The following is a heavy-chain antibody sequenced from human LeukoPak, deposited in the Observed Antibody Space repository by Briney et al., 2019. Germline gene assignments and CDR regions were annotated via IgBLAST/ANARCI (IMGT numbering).Heavy chain of an antibody. CDR1: GFTFSNYA. CDR3: AKDFVVVPGNVNYFDY. J-gene: IGHJ4*02. V-gene: IGHV3-23*01. D-gene: IGHD2-21*02. CDR2: ISGSGGST. Sequence: GGSLRRSCAASGFTFSNYAMSWVRQAPGRGLEWVLSISGSGGSTYYADSVKGRFTVSRDNSKNTLYVQMKSLRAEDTAVYYCAKDFVVVPGNVNYFDYWGQGTLVTVSS.